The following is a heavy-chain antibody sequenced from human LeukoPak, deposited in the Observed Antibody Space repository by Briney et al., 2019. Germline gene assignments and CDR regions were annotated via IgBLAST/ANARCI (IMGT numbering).Heavy chain of an antibody. J-gene: IGHJ4*02. V-gene: IGHV4-39*07. CDR1: GGSISSGSYY. CDR3: ARGNCYDSSGYPN. CDR2: IYYSGST. Sequence: SETLSLTCTVSGGSISSGSYYWGWIRQPPGKGLEWIGSIYYSGSTYYNPSLKSRVTISVDTSKNQFSLKLSSVTAADTAVYYCARGNCYDSSGYPNWGQGTLVTVSS. D-gene: IGHD3-22*01.